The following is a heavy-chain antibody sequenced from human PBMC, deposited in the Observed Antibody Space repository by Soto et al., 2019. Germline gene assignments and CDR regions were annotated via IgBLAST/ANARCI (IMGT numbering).Heavy chain of an antibody. J-gene: IGHJ6*03. CDR1: GGSISSYY. CDR2: IYYSGST. V-gene: IGHV4-59*08. CDR3: ATRAAHYDFWSGYYSYYYYMDV. D-gene: IGHD3-3*01. Sequence: PSETLSLTCTVSGGSISSYYWSWIRQPPGKGLEWIGYIYYSGSTNYNPSLKSRVTISVDTSKNQFSLKLSSVTAADTAVYYCATRAAHYDFWSGYYSYYYYMDVWGKGTTVTVSS.